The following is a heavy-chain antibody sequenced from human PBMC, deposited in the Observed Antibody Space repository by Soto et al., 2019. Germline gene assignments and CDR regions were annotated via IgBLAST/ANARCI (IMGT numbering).Heavy chain of an antibody. CDR3: PRDSAATNHGMDV. D-gene: IGHD5-12*01. V-gene: IGHV6-1*01. CDR1: GDSVSSNSAA. J-gene: IGHJ6*02. Sequence: LSVTSAISGDSVSSNSAAWNWIRQSPSRGPEWLARTYYRSKWHNDYAVSVKRRITINPDTSKNHLSLQLNPVTPDHSTVYSRPRDSAATNHGMDVCGPGSTVTVSS. CDR2: TYYRSKWHN.